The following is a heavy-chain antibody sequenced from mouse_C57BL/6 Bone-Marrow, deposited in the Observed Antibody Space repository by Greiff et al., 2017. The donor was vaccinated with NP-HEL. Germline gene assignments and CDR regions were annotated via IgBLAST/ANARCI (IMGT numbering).Heavy chain of an antibody. J-gene: IGHJ4*01. Sequence: VHVKQSGAELVKPGASVKLSCTASGFNIKDYYMHWVKQRTEQGLEWIGRIDPEDGETKYAPKFQGKATITADTSSNTAYLQLSSLTSEDTAVYYCARRSTMVTTEAMDYWGQGTSVTVSS. D-gene: IGHD2-2*01. CDR1: GFNIKDYY. CDR3: ARRSTMVTTEAMDY. CDR2: IDPEDGET. V-gene: IGHV14-2*01.